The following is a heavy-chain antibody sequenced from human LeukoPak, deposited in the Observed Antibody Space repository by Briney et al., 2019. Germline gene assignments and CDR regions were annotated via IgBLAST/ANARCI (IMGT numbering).Heavy chain of an antibody. D-gene: IGHD3-9*01. Sequence: GGSLRLSCAASGFTFSSYSMNWVRQAPGKGLEWVSSISSSSSYIYYADSVKGRFTISRDNAKNSLYLQMNSLRAEDTAVYYCAGGDYDILTGSSTSGWFDPWGQGTLVTVSS. CDR2: ISSSSSYI. CDR1: GFTFSSYS. J-gene: IGHJ5*02. V-gene: IGHV3-21*01. CDR3: AGGDYDILTGSSTSGWFDP.